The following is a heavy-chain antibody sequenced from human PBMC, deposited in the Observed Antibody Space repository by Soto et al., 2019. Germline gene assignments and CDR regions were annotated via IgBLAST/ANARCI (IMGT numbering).Heavy chain of an antibody. CDR3: ARTLDYGGSAGTNWFDP. Sequence: SETLSLTCALSGGSISSGAYSWSWIRLPPGKRLEWIGYIYHRGTSHYNPSLKSRVTMSVDRSKNQSSLNLRSVTAADTAVYYCARTLDYGGSAGTNWFDPWGQGTLVTVSS. CDR2: IYHRGTS. D-gene: IGHD2-15*01. CDR1: GGSISSGAYS. J-gene: IGHJ5*02. V-gene: IGHV4-30-2*01.